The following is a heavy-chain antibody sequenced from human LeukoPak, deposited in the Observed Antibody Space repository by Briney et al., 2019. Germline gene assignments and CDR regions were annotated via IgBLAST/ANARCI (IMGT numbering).Heavy chain of an antibody. CDR3: ARGGYYDSRGYLAAY. CDR1: GFTFTTSW. V-gene: IGHV3-7*01. CDR2: IKQDGSAR. Sequence: QPGGSLRLSCAASGFTFTTSWMPWVRQAPGKGLEWLANIKQDGSARNYVDSVKGRFTISRDNARNSLYLQMDSLRAEDTAVYYCARGGYYDSRGYLAAYWGQGTLVTVSS. J-gene: IGHJ4*02. D-gene: IGHD3-22*01.